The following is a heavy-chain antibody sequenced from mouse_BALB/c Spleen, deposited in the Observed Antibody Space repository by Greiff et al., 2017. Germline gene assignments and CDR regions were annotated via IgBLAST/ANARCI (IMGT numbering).Heavy chain of an antibody. D-gene: IGHD1-1*01. CDR3: AREATQFDY. CDR2: ISSGGST. J-gene: IGHJ2*01. V-gene: IGHV5-6-5*01. CDR1: GFTFSSYA. Sequence: DVMLVESGGGLVKPGGSLKLSCAASGFTFSSYAMSWVRQTPEKRLEWVASISSGGSTYYPDSVKGRFTISRDNARNILYLQMSSLRSEDTAMYYCAREATQFDYWGQGTTLTVSS.